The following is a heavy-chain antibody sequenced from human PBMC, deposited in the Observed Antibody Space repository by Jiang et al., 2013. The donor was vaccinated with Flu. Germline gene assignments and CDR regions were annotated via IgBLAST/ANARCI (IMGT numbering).Heavy chain of an antibody. V-gene: IGHV3-23*01. CDR3: AKTIREGNEGITIFGVVSSDYYGMDV. D-gene: IGHD3-3*01. CDR2: ISGSGGST. J-gene: IGHJ6*01. CDR1: GFTFSSYA. Sequence: EVQLLESGGGLVQPGGSLRLSCAASGFTFSSYAMSWVRQAPGKGLEWVSAISGSGGSTYYADSVKGRFTISRDNSKNTLYLQMNSLRAEDTAVYYCAKTIREGNEGITIFGVVSSDYYGMDV.